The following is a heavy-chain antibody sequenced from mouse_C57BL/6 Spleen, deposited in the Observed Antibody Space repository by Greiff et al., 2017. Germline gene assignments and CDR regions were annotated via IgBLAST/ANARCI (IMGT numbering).Heavy chain of an antibody. D-gene: IGHD1-1*01. CDR3: ARRGYYYGSSYYAMDY. CDR1: GFTFSDYG. CDR2: ISSGSSTI. V-gene: IGHV5-17*01. Sequence: EVQLVESGGGLVKPGGSLKLSCAASGFTFSDYGMHWVRQAPEKGLEWVAYISSGSSTIYYADTVKGRFTISRDNAKNTLFLQMTSLSSEDTAMYYCARRGYYYGSSYYAMDYWGQGTSVTVSS. J-gene: IGHJ4*01.